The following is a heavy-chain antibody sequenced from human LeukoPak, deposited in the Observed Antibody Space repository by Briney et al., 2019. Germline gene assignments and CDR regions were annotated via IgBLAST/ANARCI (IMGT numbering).Heavy chain of an antibody. J-gene: IGHJ5*02. Sequence: PGGSLRLSYEVAGFTVSNYYMSWVRQAPGKGLEWVSVIYSGGSTYYADSVKGRFTISRDNSKNTLYLQMNSLRAEDTAVYYCTKDFRIDCGDNNWFDPWGQGTLVTVSS. D-gene: IGHD4-17*01. CDR2: IYSGGST. CDR1: GFTVSNYY. CDR3: TKDFRIDCGDNNWFDP. V-gene: IGHV3-53*01.